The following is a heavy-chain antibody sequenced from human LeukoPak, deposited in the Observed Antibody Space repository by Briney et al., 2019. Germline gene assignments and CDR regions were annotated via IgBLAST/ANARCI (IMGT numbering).Heavy chain of an antibody. CDR3: AKDTTVTTFFMDY. Sequence: GSLRLSCAASGFPFSSYAMSWVRRAPGKGLEWVSAISGSGGSTYYADSVKGRFTISRDNSKNTLYLQMNSLRAEDTAVYYCAKDTTVTTFFMDYWGQGTLVTVSS. J-gene: IGHJ4*02. CDR2: ISGSGGST. D-gene: IGHD4-17*01. V-gene: IGHV3-23*01. CDR1: GFPFSSYA.